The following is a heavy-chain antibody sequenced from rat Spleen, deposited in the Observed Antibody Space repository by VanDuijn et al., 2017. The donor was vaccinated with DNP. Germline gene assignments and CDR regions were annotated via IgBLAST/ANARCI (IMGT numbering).Heavy chain of an antibody. CDR2: LNKDSSTI. CDR3: AQGPNYGGYSDYFDY. J-gene: IGHJ2*01. CDR1: GFNFNDYW. V-gene: IGHV4-2*01. Sequence: EVKLVESGGGLVQPGRSLKLSCAASGFNFNDYWMGWVRQAPGKGLEWIGDLNKDSSTINYTPSLKDKFTISRDNAQNTLYLQMGKLGSEDTAIYYCAQGPNYGGYSDYFDYWGQGVMVTVSS. D-gene: IGHD1-11*01.